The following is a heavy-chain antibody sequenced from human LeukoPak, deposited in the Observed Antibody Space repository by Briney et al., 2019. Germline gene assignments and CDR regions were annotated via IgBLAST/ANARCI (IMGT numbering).Heavy chain of an antibody. Sequence: GSLRLSCAASGFTFSSYSMNWVRQAPGKGLEWIGEIHRSGSTYYNPSLESRLTMSLDKSKDQFSLNLYSMAAADTAVYFCATGGSSWNEYWGQGTLVTVSS. V-gene: IGHV4-4*01. CDR1: GFTFSSYSM. J-gene: IGHJ4*02. CDR3: ATGGSSWNEY. D-gene: IGHD6-13*01. CDR2: IHRSGST.